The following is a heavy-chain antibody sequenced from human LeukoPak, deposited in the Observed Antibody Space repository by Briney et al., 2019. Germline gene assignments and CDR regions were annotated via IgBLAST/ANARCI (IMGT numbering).Heavy chain of an antibody. CDR1: GFTFSSYS. Sequence: GSLRLSCAASGFTFSSYSMNWVRQAPGKGLEWVSCISSSSSTIYYADSVKGRFTISRDNAKNSLYLQMNSLRAEDTAVYYCARGDYSNYPWNYWGHGTLVTVSS. CDR3: ARGDYSNYPWNY. D-gene: IGHD4-11*01. CDR2: ISSSSSTI. J-gene: IGHJ4*01. V-gene: IGHV3-48*01.